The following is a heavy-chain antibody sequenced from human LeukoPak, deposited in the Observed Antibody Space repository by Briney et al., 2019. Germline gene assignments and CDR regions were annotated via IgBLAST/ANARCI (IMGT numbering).Heavy chain of an antibody. D-gene: IGHD6-19*01. CDR2: IIPISGIA. J-gene: IGHJ4*02. CDR3: ASSIAVAGPIDY. CDR1: GGTFSSYA. Sequence: ASVKVSCKASGGTFSSYAISWVRQAPGQGLEWMGRIIPISGIANYAQKFQGRVTITADKSTSTAYMELSSLRSEDTAVYYCASSIAVAGPIDYWGQGTLVTVSS. V-gene: IGHV1-69*04.